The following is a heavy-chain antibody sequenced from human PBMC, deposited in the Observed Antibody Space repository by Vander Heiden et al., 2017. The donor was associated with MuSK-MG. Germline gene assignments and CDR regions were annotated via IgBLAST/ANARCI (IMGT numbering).Heavy chain of an antibody. J-gene: IGHJ5*02. CDR2: IYYSGST. V-gene: IGHV4-39*01. D-gene: IGHD3-10*01. CDR3: ARRVTRHNRFDP. CDR1: GGSISSSSYY. Sequence: QPSETLSLTCTVSGGSISSSSYYWGWIPQPPGKGLEWIGDIYYSGSTYYNPSLKSRVTISVDTSKNQFSLKVNSVTAADTAVYYCARRVTRHNRFDPWGQGTLVTVSP.